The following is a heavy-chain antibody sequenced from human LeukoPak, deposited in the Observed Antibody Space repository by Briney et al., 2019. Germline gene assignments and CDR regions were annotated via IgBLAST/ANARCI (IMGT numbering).Heavy chain of an antibody. CDR1: GYTFTGYY. CDR3: ARNYPIVGATDYYYYMDV. D-gene: IGHD1-26*01. V-gene: IGHV1-2*02. J-gene: IGHJ6*03. Sequence: GASVKVSCQASGYTFTGYYMHWVRQAPGQGLEWMGWINPNSGGTNYAQKFQGRVTMTRDTSISTAYMELSRLRSDDTAVYYCARNYPIVGATDYYYYMDVWGKGTAVTVSS. CDR2: INPNSGGT.